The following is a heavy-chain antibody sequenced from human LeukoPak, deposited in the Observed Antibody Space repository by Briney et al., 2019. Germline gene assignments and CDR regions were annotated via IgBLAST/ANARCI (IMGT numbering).Heavy chain of an antibody. D-gene: IGHD6-19*01. V-gene: IGHV3-30-3*01. CDR1: GSPFSRHA. CDR3: ARSYSSGLTAFDI. J-gene: IGHJ3*02. CDR2: ISYDGDNK. Sequence: GGSLRLSCAASGSPFSRHAMHWIRQAPGKGLEWVAVISYDGDNKYYADSVKGRFTISRDNSKYTLYLQMNSLRADDTAVYYCARSYSSGLTAFDIWGQGTMITVSS.